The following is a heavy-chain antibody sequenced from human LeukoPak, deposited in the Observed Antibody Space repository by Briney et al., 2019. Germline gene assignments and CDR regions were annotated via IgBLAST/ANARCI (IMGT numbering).Heavy chain of an antibody. CDR3: ARESATSSFSFES. Sequence: PGGSLRLSCAASGFDFSSYTMNWVRQAPGKGLEWVSSISASSASIHYADSVKGRFTVSRDNAKSSLFLQMDRLSVEDTTIYYCARESATSSFSFESWGQGVLIPVSS. D-gene: IGHD5-12*01. CDR2: ISASSASI. J-gene: IGHJ4*02. V-gene: IGHV3-21*01. CDR1: GFDFSSYT.